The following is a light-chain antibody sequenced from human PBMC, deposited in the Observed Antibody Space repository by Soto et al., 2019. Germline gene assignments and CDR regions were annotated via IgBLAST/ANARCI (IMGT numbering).Light chain of an antibody. Sequence: DIQMTQSPSTLSGSVGDRVTITCRASQSISSWLAWYQQKPGKAPKLLIYDAYSLQSGVQSRFSGSGSGTDFTLTIRSLQPEDFATYYCKQSYSTPPTVGQGTKVDIK. CDR3: KQSYSTPPT. CDR1: QSISSW. J-gene: IGKJ1*01. CDR2: DAY. V-gene: IGKV1-39*01.